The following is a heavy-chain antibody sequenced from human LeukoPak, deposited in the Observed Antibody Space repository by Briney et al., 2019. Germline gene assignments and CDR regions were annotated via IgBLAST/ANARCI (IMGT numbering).Heavy chain of an antibody. CDR2: INPNSGGT. Sequence: ASVKVSCKASGYTFTGYNIHWVRQAPGQGLEWMGWINPNSGGTNYAQKFQGRVRLTTDTGTTTAYMELRSLRPDDTAVYFCAREGYYHGSGTYSPPKYYGMDVWGQGTMVTVSS. CDR3: AREGYYHGSGTYSPPKYYGMDV. V-gene: IGHV1-2*02. J-gene: IGHJ6*02. CDR1: GYTFTGYN. D-gene: IGHD3-10*01.